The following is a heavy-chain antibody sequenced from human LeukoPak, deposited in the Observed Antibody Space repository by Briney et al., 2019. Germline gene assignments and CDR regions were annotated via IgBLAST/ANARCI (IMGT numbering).Heavy chain of an antibody. D-gene: IGHD5-24*01. Sequence: VGSLRLSCAASGFNFRDAAMTWVCQALEKGLEWGSLIGPVGDSPFYADSVKGRSTISRDNSKNTLSLQMNSLRVEDTAIYYCAKDIQLSTWGLGTMVTVSS. CDR2: IGPVGDSP. CDR1: GFNFRDAA. CDR3: AKDIQLST. J-gene: IGHJ3*01. V-gene: IGHV3-23*01.